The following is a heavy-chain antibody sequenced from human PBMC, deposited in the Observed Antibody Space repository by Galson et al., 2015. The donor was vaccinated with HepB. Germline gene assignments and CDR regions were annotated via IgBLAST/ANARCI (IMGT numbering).Heavy chain of an antibody. CDR2: IIPIFGTA. Sequence: SVKVSCKASGGTFSSYAISWVRQAPGQGLEWMGGIIPIFGTANYAQKFQGRVTITADESTSTAYMELSSLRSEDTAVYYCARGANYYDSSGYLYAFDIWGQGTMVTVSS. D-gene: IGHD3-22*01. CDR3: ARGANYYDSSGYLYAFDI. CDR1: GGTFSSYA. V-gene: IGHV1-69*13. J-gene: IGHJ3*02.